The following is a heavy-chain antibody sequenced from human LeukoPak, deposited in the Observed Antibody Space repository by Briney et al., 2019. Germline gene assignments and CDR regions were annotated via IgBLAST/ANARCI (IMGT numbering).Heavy chain of an antibody. Sequence: GGSLRLSWSASGFTFSDYAMHWVRQAPGKGLQFVSAIRSSGDYTSYSDSVKGRFTISRDNSKNTLHLQMSSLRPEDTAVYFCVKRGRTSDYAYDYWGQGSLVTVSS. CDR3: VKRGRTSDYAYDY. V-gene: IGHV3-64D*06. CDR2: IRSSGDYT. J-gene: IGHJ4*02. D-gene: IGHD4-17*01. CDR1: GFTFSDYA.